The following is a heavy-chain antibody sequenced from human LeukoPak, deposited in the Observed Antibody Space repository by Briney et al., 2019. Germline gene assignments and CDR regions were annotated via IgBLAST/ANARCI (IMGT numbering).Heavy chain of an antibody. CDR2: IHPNSGGT. V-gene: IGHV1-2*04. CDR1: GYTFTSYG. Sequence: ASVKVSCKASGYTFTSYGISWVRQAPGQGLEWMGWIHPNSGGTNYAQSFQGWVTMTRDTAITTAYMELTRLRSDDTAVYYCARKASLGNFDYWGQGTLVTVSS. J-gene: IGHJ4*02. D-gene: IGHD7-27*01. CDR3: ARKASLGNFDY.